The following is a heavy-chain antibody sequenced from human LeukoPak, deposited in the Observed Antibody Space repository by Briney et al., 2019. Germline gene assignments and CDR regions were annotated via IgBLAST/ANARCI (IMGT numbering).Heavy chain of an antibody. V-gene: IGHV1-2*02. CDR2: INPNSGGT. CDR3: ARDNSVAYVSPYYYMDV. Sequence: ASVKVSCKASGNTFTGYYMHWVRQAPGQGLEWMGWINPNSGGTNYAQKFQGRVTMTRDTSISTAYMELSRLRSADTAVYYCARDNSVAYVSPYYYMDVWGKGTTVTVSS. CDR1: GNTFTGYY. J-gene: IGHJ6*03. D-gene: IGHD2/OR15-2a*01.